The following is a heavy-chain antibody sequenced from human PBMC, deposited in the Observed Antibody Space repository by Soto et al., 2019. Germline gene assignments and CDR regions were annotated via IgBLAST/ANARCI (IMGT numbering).Heavy chain of an antibody. V-gene: IGHV1-69*13. D-gene: IGHD2-15*01. CDR1: GGTFSSYA. CDR2: IIPIFGTS. CDR3: ARGEGHGAYSPDY. J-gene: IGHJ4*02. Sequence: SVKVSCKASGGTFSSYAISWVRQAPGQGLEWMGGIIPIFGTSNYAQKFQGRVTITADESTSTAYMELSSLRSEDTAVYYCARGEGHGAYSPDYGGQGPLVPFPS.